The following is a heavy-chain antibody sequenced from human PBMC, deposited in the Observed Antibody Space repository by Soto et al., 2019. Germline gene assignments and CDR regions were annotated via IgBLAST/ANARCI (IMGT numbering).Heavy chain of an antibody. Sequence: GSVKVSFKASGYPFTGYYMHLVRQAPGQGLEWMGWINPNSGGTNYAQKFQGRVTMTRDTSISTAYMELSRLRSYDTAVYYCASSIVPTFYFDYWGQGTLVTVSS. CDR1: GYPFTGYY. J-gene: IGHJ4*02. CDR2: INPNSGGT. CDR3: ASSIVPTFYFDY. V-gene: IGHV1-2*02. D-gene: IGHD2-8*01.